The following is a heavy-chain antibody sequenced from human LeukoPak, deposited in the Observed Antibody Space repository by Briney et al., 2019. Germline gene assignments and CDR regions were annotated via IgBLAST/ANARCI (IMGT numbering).Heavy chain of an antibody. J-gene: IGHJ4*02. CDR1: GFTFDDYA. CDR3: TRDHPYCSSTSCYWDY. V-gene: IGHV3-49*04. Sequence: PGGSLRLSCTASGFTFDDYAMSWVRQAPGKGLECVGFIRSKAYGGTTEYAASVKGRFTISRDDSKSIAYLQMNGLKTEDTAVYYCTRDHPYCSSTSCYWDYWGQGTLVTVSS. D-gene: IGHD2-2*01. CDR2: IRSKAYGGTT.